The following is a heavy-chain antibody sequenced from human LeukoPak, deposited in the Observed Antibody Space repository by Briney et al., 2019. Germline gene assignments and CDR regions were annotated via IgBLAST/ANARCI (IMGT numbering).Heavy chain of an antibody. CDR1: GYTFTSYG. D-gene: IGHD2-15*01. J-gene: IGHJ4*02. CDR2: ISAYNGNT. CDR3: ARAGSGGSTYYFDY. Sequence: ASVNVSCKASGYTFTSYGIRWVRPAPGQGLEWMGWISAYNGNTNYAQKLQGRVTMTTDTSTSTAYMELRSLRSDDTAVYYCARAGSGGSTYYFDYWGQGTLVTVSS. V-gene: IGHV1-18*04.